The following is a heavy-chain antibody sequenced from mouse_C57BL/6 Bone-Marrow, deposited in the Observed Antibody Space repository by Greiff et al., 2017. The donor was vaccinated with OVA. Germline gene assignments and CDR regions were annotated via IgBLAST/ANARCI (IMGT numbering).Heavy chain of an antibody. CDR2: ISSGGSYT. Sequence: EVQLVESGGDLVKPGGSLKLSCAASGFTFSSYGMSWVRQTPDKRLEWVATISSGGSYTYYPDSVKGRFTISRDNAKNTLYLQMSSLKSEDTAMYYCARRNVYVPYYYYAMDYWGQGTSVTVSS. D-gene: IGHD2-2*01. V-gene: IGHV5-6*01. J-gene: IGHJ4*01. CDR1: GFTFSSYG. CDR3: ARRNVYVPYYYYAMDY.